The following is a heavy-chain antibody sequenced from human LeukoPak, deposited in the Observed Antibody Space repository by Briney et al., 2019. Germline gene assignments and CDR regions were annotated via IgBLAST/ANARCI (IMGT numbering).Heavy chain of an antibody. D-gene: IGHD1-26*01. CDR2: IYTSGST. CDR3: AREGSYRPLDY. J-gene: IGHJ4*02. Sequence: SETLSLTCTVSGGSISSYYWSWIRQPAGKGLEWIGRIYTSGSTNYHPSLMSRATMSVDTSKNQFSLNLSSVTAADTAVYYCAREGSYRPLDYWGQGTLVTVSS. CDR1: GGSISSYY. V-gene: IGHV4-4*07.